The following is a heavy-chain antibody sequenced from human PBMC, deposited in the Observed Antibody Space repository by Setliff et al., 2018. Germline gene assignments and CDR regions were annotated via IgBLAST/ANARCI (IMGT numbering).Heavy chain of an antibody. CDR2: INPSSGRT. D-gene: IGHD3-22*01. CDR1: GYTFTSHY. CDR3: ARDVFPYHYEGAFDI. Sequence: GASVKVSCKASGYTFTSHYMHWVRQAPGLGLEWMGTINPSSGRTSYAQKFQGRVTMTRDTSTSTVYMDMSSLRSEDTAVYYCARDVFPYHYEGAFDIWGQETMVTVSS. J-gene: IGHJ3*02. V-gene: IGHV1-46*01.